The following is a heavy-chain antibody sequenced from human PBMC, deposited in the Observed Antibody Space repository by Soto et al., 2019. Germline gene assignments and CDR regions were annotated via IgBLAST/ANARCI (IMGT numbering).Heavy chain of an antibody. J-gene: IGHJ6*02. CDR1: GYSIGSGYY. V-gene: IGHV4-38-2*01. Sequence: SETLSLTCALSGYSIGSGYYWAWIRQSPGKGLEWIGSIYHAGSVYYNPSLNGRVALSMDTSKNHFSLKLTSVTAADTAVYYCARTFDYYGMDVWGQGTTVTVSS. CDR3: ARTFDYYGMDV. CDR2: IYHAGSV.